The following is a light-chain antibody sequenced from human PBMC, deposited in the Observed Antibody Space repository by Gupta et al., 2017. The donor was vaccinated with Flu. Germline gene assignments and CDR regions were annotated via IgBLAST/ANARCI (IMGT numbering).Light chain of an antibody. J-gene: IGLJ2*01. Sequence: QSALTQPASASGSPGQSITISCTGTSTDVGDYNYVSWYQQHHGKAPQLMIFEATSRPSGVSNRVSGSKSGNTASLTITGLQAEDEADYYCSSYTCSSTLPMVFGGGTKLTVL. CDR1: STDVGDYNY. V-gene: IGLV2-14*01. CDR2: EAT. CDR3: SSYTCSSTLPMV.